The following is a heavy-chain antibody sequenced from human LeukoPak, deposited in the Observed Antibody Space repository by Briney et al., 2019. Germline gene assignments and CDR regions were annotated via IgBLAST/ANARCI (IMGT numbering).Heavy chain of an antibody. CDR2: IYSNGIT. V-gene: IGHV4-4*08. CDR1: GGSIFSYY. J-gene: IGHJ2*01. CDR3: ARRAYYDSSGYYPTSGYFDL. D-gene: IGHD3-22*01. Sequence: SETLSLTCTVSGGSIFSYYWNWIRQPPGKGLEWIGHIYSNGITNYSPSLESRGTISIATSKNQFSLRLRSVTAADTAIYYCARRAYYDSSGYYPTSGYFDLWGRGTLVTVSS.